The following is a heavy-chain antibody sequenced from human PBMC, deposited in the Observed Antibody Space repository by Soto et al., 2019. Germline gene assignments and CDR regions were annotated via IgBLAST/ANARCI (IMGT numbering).Heavy chain of an antibody. CDR2: INPNSGGT. CDR1: GYTFTGYY. V-gene: IGHV1-2*02. CDR3: ARGRGYYDSKALYYYYYGMDV. J-gene: IGHJ6*02. Sequence: QVQLVQSGAEVKKPGASVKVSCKASGYTFTGYYMHWVRQAPGQGLEWMGWINPNSGGTNYAQKFQGRVTMTRDTSISTAYMELSRRRSDDTAVYYCARGRGYYDSKALYYYYYGMDVWGQGTTVTVSS. D-gene: IGHD3-22*01.